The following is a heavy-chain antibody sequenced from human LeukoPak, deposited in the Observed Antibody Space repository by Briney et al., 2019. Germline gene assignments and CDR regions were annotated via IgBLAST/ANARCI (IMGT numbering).Heavy chain of an antibody. CDR3: ARSITMVRGVRREYFQH. D-gene: IGHD3-10*01. Sequence: PSETLSLTCAVYGGSFSGYYWSWIRQPPGKGLEWIGEINHSGSTNYNPSLMSRVTISVDTSKNQFSLKLSSVTAADTAVYYCARSITMVRGVRREYFQHWGQGTLVTVSS. CDR2: INHSGST. J-gene: IGHJ1*01. V-gene: IGHV4-34*01. CDR1: GGSFSGYY.